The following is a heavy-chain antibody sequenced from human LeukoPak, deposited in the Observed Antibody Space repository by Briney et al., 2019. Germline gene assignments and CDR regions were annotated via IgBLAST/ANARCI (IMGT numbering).Heavy chain of an antibody. V-gene: IGHV1-2*06. CDR2: ININSGGI. Sequence: ASVKVSCKTSGYTFIDYWIHWVRQVPGQGLEWMGRININSGGINYAQKFQGRVTMTRATSISTAYMELSRLRFDDTAVYYCARDRDGGVGTMDYWGQGTLVPVSS. D-gene: IGHD3-3*01. CDR1: GYTFIDYW. CDR3: ARDRDGGVGTMDY. J-gene: IGHJ4*02.